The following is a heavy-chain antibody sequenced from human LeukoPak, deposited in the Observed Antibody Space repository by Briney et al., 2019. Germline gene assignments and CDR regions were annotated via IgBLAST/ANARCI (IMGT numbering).Heavy chain of an antibody. CDR1: GYTFTGYY. D-gene: IGHD3-3*01. Sequence: ASVKVSCKASGYTFTGYYMHWVRQAPGQGLEWMGWINPNSGGTNYAQKFHGRVTMTRDTSISTAYMELSRLRSDDTAVYYCARRLYYDFWSGSDAFDIWGQGTMVTVSS. J-gene: IGHJ3*02. CDR3: ARRLYYDFWSGSDAFDI. CDR2: INPNSGGT. V-gene: IGHV1-2*02.